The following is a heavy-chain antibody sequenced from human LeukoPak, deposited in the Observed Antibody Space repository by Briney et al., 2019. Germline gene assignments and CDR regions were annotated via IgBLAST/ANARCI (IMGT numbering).Heavy chain of an antibody. CDR1: GFTFSDYY. V-gene: IGHV3-9*01. CDR2: ISWNSGNI. D-gene: IGHD3-3*01. Sequence: GGSLRLSCAASGFTFSDYYMSWIRQAPGKGLEWVSGISWNSGNIGYADSVKGRFTISRDNAKNSLYLQMNSLRAEDTALYYCAKASVRFLELGWFDPWGQGTLVTVSS. CDR3: AKASVRFLELGWFDP. J-gene: IGHJ5*02.